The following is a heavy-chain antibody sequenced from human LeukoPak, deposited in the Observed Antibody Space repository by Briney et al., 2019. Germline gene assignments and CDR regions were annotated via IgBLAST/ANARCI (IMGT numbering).Heavy chain of an antibody. Sequence: GGSLRLSCAASGFTFSSYSMNGVRQAPGKGLEWVSSISSSSSYIYYADSVKGRFTISRDNAKNSLYLQMNSLRAEDTAVYYCARDGSPITMIVNSGAFDIWGQGTMVTVSS. CDR2: ISSSSSYI. V-gene: IGHV3-21*01. D-gene: IGHD3-22*01. J-gene: IGHJ3*02. CDR3: ARDGSPITMIVNSGAFDI. CDR1: GFTFSSYS.